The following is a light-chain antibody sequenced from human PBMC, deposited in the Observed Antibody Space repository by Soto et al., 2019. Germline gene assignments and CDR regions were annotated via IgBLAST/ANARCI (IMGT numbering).Light chain of an antibody. CDR1: SSDVGSYNL. Sequence: QSALTQPASVSGSPGQSITISCTGTSSDVGSYNLVSWYQQHPGKAPKLMIYEGSKRPSGVSNRFSGSKSGNTASLTISGLQAEDEADYYCCSYAGSSTLGVFGGGTKVPS. CDR2: EGS. V-gene: IGLV2-23*01. J-gene: IGLJ3*02. CDR3: CSYAGSSTLGV.